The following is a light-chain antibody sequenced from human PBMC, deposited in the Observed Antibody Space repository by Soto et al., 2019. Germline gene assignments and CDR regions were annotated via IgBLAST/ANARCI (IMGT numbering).Light chain of an antibody. J-gene: IGKJ4*01. CDR1: QSVSSY. CDR2: DAS. Sequence: EIVLTQSPATLSLSPGERTPLSLKANQSVSSYLAWYQQKPGQAPRLLIYDASNRATGIPARFSGSGSGTDFTLTISSLEPEDFAVYYCQQRSNWPPLTFGGGTKVDIK. CDR3: QQRSNWPPLT. V-gene: IGKV3-11*01.